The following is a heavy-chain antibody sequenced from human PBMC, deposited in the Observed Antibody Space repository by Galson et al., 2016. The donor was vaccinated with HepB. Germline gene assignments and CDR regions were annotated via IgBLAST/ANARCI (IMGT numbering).Heavy chain of an antibody. D-gene: IGHD3-9*01. V-gene: IGHV3-53*01. Sequence: LRLSCAASGFTVSNNYMKWVRQAPGKGLEWVSLIWSGGTTDYADSVKGRFTISRDSSKNTLYLQMNSLRVEDTAVYYCARYSILYYDILFGYQYYFDYWGQGILVTCSS. CDR2: IWSGGTT. CDR3: ARYSILYYDILFGYQYYFDY. J-gene: IGHJ4*02. CDR1: GFTVSNNY.